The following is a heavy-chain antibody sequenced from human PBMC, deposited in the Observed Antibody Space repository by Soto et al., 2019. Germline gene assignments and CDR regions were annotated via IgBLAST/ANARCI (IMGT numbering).Heavy chain of an antibody. CDR1: GGSISSGDYY. V-gene: IGHV4-30-4*01. CDR2: IYYSGCT. D-gene: IGHD2-2*01. J-gene: IGHJ6*02. CDR3: ASLRLGYCSSTDCYHKPYYYNGMGV. Sequence: QVQLQESGPGLVKPSQTLSLTCSVSGGSISSGDYYWSWIRQPPGKGLEWIGYIYYSGCTDYNPSLKSRVTISVDTSENQFSLKLSSVTAADTAVYYCASLRLGYCSSTDCYHKPYYYNGMGVWGQGTTVTVSS.